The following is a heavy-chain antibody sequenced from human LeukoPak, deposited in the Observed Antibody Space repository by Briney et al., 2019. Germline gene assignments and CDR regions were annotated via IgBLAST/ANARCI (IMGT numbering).Heavy chain of an antibody. Sequence: SETLSLTCTVSGGSISSYYWNWIRQPPGKGLEWIGYIYYSGSTNYNPSLKSRVTISVDTSKNQFSLKLSSVTAADTAVYYCARDNYGDYRANWFDPWGQGTLVTVSS. J-gene: IGHJ5*02. V-gene: IGHV4-59*01. CDR2: IYYSGST. CDR1: GGSISSYY. D-gene: IGHD4-17*01. CDR3: ARDNYGDYRANWFDP.